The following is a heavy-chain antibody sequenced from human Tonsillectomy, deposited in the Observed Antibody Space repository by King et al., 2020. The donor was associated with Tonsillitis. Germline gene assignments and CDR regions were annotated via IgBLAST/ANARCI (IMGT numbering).Heavy chain of an antibody. J-gene: IGHJ4*02. CDR1: GYRFTSYW. V-gene: IGHV5-51*01. D-gene: IGHD2-15*01. CDR3: ARRMGRLAVATYGSDGSCTFDF. Sequence: VQLVQSGAEVKKPGESLKISCKGSGYRFTSYWIAWVRQMPGKGLEWMGIIYPVDSDTRYSPSFQGQVTISADMSTSTAYLQWRSLKASDTAMYYCARRMGRLAVATYGSDGSCTFDFWGQGTLVTVSS. CDR2: IYPVDSDT.